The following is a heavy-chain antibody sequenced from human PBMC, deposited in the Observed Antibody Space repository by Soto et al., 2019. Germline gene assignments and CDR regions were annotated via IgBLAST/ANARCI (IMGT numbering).Heavy chain of an antibody. J-gene: IGHJ6*02. CDR3: ARRATTRLSYYYYGMDV. D-gene: IGHD1-1*01. V-gene: IGHV4-39*02. Sequence: ASETLSLTCTVSGGSISSSSYYWGWIRQPPGKGLEWIGSIYYSGSTYYNPSLKSRVTISVDKSIGTAYLQWSSLKASDTAMYYCARRATTRLSYYYYGMDVWGQGTTVTVSS. CDR1: GGSISSSSYY. CDR2: IYYSGST.